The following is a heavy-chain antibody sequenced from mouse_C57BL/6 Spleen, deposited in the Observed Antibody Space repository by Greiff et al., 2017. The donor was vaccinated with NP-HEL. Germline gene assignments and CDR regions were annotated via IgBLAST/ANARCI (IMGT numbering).Heavy chain of an antibody. D-gene: IGHD1-1*01. J-gene: IGHJ4*01. CDR3: APGSSLYAMDY. CDR1: GFTFSDYY. Sequence: EVHLVESGGGLVQPGGSLKLSCAASGFTFSDYYMYWVRQTPEKRLEWVAYISNGGGSTYYPDTVKGRFTISRDNAKNTLYLQMSRLKSEDTAMYYCAPGSSLYAMDYWGQGTSVTVSS. V-gene: IGHV5-12*01. CDR2: ISNGGGST.